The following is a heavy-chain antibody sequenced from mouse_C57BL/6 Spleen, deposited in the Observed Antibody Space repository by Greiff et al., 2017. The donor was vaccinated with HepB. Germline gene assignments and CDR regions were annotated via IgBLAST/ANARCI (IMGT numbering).Heavy chain of an antibody. CDR3: ARGGIYYGNLWYFDV. CDR2: ISYDGSN. J-gene: IGHJ1*03. D-gene: IGHD2-1*01. Sequence: EVKLQESGPGLVKPSQSLSLTCSVTGYSITSGYYWNWIRQFPGNKLEWMGYISYDGSNNYNPSLKNRISITRDTSKNQFFLKLNSVTTEDTATYYCARGGIYYGNLWYFDVWGTGTTVTVSS. V-gene: IGHV3-6*01. CDR1: GYSITSGYY.